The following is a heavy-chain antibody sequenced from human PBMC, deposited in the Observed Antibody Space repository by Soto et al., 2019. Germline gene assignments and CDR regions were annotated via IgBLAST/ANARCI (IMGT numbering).Heavy chain of an antibody. CDR3: ARDTYGDCGSFDY. V-gene: IGHV4-30-4*01. CDR1: GGSISSGDYY. Sequence: SETLSLTCTVSGGSISSGDYYWSWIRQPPGKGLEWIGYIYYSGSTYYNPSLKSRVTISVDTPKNQFSLKLSSVTAADTAVYYCARDTYGDCGSFDYWGQGTLVTVSS. J-gene: IGHJ4*02. CDR2: IYYSGST. D-gene: IGHD4-17*01.